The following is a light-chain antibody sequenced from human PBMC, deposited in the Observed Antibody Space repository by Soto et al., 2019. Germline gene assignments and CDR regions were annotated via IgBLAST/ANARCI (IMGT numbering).Light chain of an antibody. CDR3: QQYGSYSPWT. CDR1: QSIGSW. V-gene: IGKV1-5*03. CDR2: KAS. J-gene: IGKJ1*01. Sequence: DIQMTQSPSTLSASVGDRVTITCRASQSIGSWLAWYQQKPGKAPKHLIYKASSLESGVPSRFSGSGSGTEFTLIISSLQPDDFASYYCQQYGSYSPWTFGQGTKVEIK.